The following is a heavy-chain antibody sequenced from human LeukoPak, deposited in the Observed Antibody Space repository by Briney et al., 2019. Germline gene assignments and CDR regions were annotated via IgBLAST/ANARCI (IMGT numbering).Heavy chain of an antibody. CDR1: GFTVSSNY. Sequence: GGSLRLSCAASGFTVSSNYMSWVRQAPGKGLEWVSAISGSGGSTYYADSVKGRFTISRDNSKNTLYLQMNSLRAEDTAVYYCAKTPHYDFWSGYLPTYYSDYWGQGTLVTVSS. D-gene: IGHD3-3*01. CDR3: AKTPHYDFWSGYLPTYYSDY. V-gene: IGHV3-23*01. CDR2: ISGSGGST. J-gene: IGHJ4*02.